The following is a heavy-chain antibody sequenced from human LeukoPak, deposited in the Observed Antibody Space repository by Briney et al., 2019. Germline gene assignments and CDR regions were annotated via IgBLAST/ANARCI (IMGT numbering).Heavy chain of an antibody. CDR1: GGSISSGGYY. D-gene: IGHD4-17*01. Sequence: PSQTLSLTCTVSGGSISSGGYYWSWIRQYPGKGLEWIGYIYYSGSTYYNPSLKSRVTISVDTSKNQFSLKLSSVTAADTAVYYCARDLVTVTKGFDIWGQGTMVTVSS. V-gene: IGHV4-31*03. CDR3: ARDLVTVTKGFDI. J-gene: IGHJ3*02. CDR2: IYYSGST.